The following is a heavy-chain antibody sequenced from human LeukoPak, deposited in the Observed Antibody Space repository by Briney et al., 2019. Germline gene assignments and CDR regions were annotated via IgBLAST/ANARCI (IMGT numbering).Heavy chain of an antibody. J-gene: IGHJ5*02. D-gene: IGHD6-19*01. V-gene: IGHV4-61*08. CDR3: ARAHSSGWPHMFDP. Sequence: SETLSLTCTVSGGSISSGGYYWSWIRQHPGKGLEWIGYIYCSGSTYYNPSLKSRVTISIDTSKNQFSLKVSSVTAADTAVYYCARAHSSGWPHMFDPWGQGTLVTVPS. CDR1: GGSISSGGYY. CDR2: IYCSGST.